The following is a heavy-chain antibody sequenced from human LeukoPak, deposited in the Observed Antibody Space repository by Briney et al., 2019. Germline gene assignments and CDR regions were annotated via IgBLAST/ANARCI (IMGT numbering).Heavy chain of an antibody. J-gene: IGHJ4*02. CDR3: AKEGILWWPTGAYYFDY. CDR2: ISYDGSNK. V-gene: IGHV3-30-3*01. Sequence: GGSLRLSCAASGFTFSSYAMHWVRQAPGKGLEWVAVISYDGSNKYYADSAKGRFTISRDNSKNTLYLQMNSLRAEDTAVYYCAKEGILWWPTGAYYFDYWGQGTLVTVSS. D-gene: IGHD2-21*01. CDR1: GFTFSSYA.